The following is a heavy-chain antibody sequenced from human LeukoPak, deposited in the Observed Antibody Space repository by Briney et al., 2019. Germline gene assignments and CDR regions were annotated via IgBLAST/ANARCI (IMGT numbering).Heavy chain of an antibody. Sequence: ASVKVSCKASGYTFTSYGISWVRQAPGQGLEWMGWISAYNGNTNYAQKFQERVTITRDMSTSTAYMELSSLRSEDTAVYYCAADHPNYDYWGQGTLVTVSS. D-gene: IGHD5-24*01. CDR2: ISAYNGNT. V-gene: IGHV1-18*01. J-gene: IGHJ4*02. CDR3: AADHPNYDY. CDR1: GYTFTSYG.